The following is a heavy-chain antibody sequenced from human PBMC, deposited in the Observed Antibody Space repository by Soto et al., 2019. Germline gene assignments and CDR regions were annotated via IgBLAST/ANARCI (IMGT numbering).Heavy chain of an antibody. J-gene: IGHJ5*02. Sequence: QVQLVQSGAEVKKPGASVKVSCKVSGYTLNEVDMHWVRQAPGKGLEWLGGFDPDEAETIYAQHFQGRVTMTEDTSTDTVYMELSSLRSEDTALYFCTTYHGDYNFDHWGQGTLVTLSS. D-gene: IGHD4-17*01. V-gene: IGHV1-24*01. CDR3: TTYHGDYNFDH. CDR1: GYTLNEVD. CDR2: FDPDEAET.